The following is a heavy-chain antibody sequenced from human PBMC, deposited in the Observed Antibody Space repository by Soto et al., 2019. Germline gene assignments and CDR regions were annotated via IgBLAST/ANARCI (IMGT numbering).Heavy chain of an antibody. D-gene: IGHD6-13*01. CDR2: ISYDGSNQ. J-gene: IGHJ4*02. CDR3: AKGSSTWYYPHFDY. V-gene: IGHV3-30*18. Sequence: QVQLAESGGGVVQPGRSLRLSCVASGFTFSSYGMHWVRQAPGKGLEWVTIISYDGSNQYYEYSVKGRFTISRDNSKNTLYLQMKSLRAEDTAVYYCAKGSSTWYYPHFDYLGKGTLVTVSS. CDR1: GFTFSSYG.